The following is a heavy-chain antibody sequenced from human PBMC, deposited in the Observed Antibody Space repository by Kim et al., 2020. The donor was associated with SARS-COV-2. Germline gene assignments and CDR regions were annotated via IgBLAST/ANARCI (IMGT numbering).Heavy chain of an antibody. CDR3: ARGHISTKCLGDS. J-gene: IGHJ4*02. D-gene: IGHD3-16*01. CDR2: MSGCGGII. V-gene: IGHV3-23*01. Sequence: GGSLRLSCVASGFTFSSYAMNWVRQAPGKGLEWVSTMSGCGGIIYYADSVKGRFFVASDISKSTLYLQMNSLRGEDTAVYYCARGHISTKCLGDSWGQGTLVTVSS. CDR1: GFTFSSYA.